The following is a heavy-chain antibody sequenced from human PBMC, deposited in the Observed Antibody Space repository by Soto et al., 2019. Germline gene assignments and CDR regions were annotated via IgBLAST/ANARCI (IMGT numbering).Heavy chain of an antibody. J-gene: IGHJ6*02. CDR3: ARTYDFWSGYPVGMDV. CDR1: GGSISSGDYY. Sequence: SSETLSLTCTVSGGSISSGDYYWSWIRQPPGKGLEWIGYIYYSGSTYYNPSLKSRVTISVDTSKNQFSLKLSSVTAADTAVYYCARTYDFWSGYPVGMDVWGQGTTVTVSS. CDR2: IYYSGST. V-gene: IGHV4-30-4*01. D-gene: IGHD3-3*01.